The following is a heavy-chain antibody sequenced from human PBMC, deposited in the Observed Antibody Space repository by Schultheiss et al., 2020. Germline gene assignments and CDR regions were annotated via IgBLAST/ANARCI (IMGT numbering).Heavy chain of an antibody. Sequence: ASVKVSCKASGYTFTSYDINWVRQATGQGLEWMGWMNPNSGNTGYAQKFQGRVTMTRNTSISTAYMELSSLRSEDTAVYYCARVFLWYGEPSTWFDPWGQGTLVTVSS. V-gene: IGHV1-8*01. CDR3: ARVFLWYGEPSTWFDP. CDR1: GYTFTSYD. CDR2: MNPNSGNT. D-gene: IGHD3-10*01. J-gene: IGHJ5*02.